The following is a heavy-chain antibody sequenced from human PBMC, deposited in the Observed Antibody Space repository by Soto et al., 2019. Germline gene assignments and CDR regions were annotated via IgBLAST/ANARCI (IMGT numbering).Heavy chain of an antibody. CDR1: GDSVSSNSAA. CDR3: ARTLSSSAENWFDP. D-gene: IGHD6-6*01. CDR2: TYYRSKWYN. Sequence: PSQTLSLTCAISGDSVSSNSAAWNWIRQSPSRGLEWLGRTYYRSKWYNDYAVSVKSRITINPDTSKNQFSLQLNSVAPEDTAVYFCARTLSSSAENWFDPWGQGTLVTVSS. V-gene: IGHV6-1*01. J-gene: IGHJ5*02.